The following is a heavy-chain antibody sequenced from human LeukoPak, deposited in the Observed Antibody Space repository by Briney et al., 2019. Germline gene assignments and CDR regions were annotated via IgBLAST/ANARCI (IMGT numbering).Heavy chain of an antibody. CDR1: GGSISRHY. J-gene: IGHJ4*02. CDR3: ATPPDTAMVTVRDY. Sequence: ETLSLTCGVSGGSISRHYWSWIRQPPGKGLEWVSAISGSGGSTYYADSVKGRFTISRDNSKNTLYLQMNSLRAEDTAVYYCATPPDTAMVTVRDYWGQGTLVTVSS. V-gene: IGHV3-23*01. D-gene: IGHD5-18*01. CDR2: ISGSGGST.